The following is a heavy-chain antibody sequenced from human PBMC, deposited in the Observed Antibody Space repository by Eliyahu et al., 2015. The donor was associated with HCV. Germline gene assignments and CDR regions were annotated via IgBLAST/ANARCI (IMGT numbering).Heavy chain of an antibody. V-gene: IGHV1-18*01. CDR2: XSAYNGNT. J-gene: IGHJ1*01. D-gene: IGHD5-12*01. CDR1: GYTFTXYG. Sequence: QVQLVQSGAEVKKPGASVKVSCKASGYTFTXYGISWXRXAPGQGLEWMGWXSAYNGNTXYAQKLQGRVTMTTDTSTSTAYMELRSLRSDDTAVYYCARDFSASGYQNPSTGLGYFQHWGQGTLVTVSS. CDR3: ARDFSASGYQNPSTGLGYFQH.